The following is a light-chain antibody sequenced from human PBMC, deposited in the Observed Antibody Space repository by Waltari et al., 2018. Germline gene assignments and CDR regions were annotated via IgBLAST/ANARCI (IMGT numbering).Light chain of an antibody. CDR3: SSYMNSSLV. J-gene: IGLJ3*02. CDR2: VVS. Sequence: QSALTQPASVSGSPGQSITISCTGTSSDIGGYKYVSWYQQHPGKAPKLMIYVVSNRLSGVSNRFSGSKAGSTASLTISGLQSEDEADYYCSSYMNSSLVFGAGTKVTVL. CDR1: SSDIGGYKY. V-gene: IGLV2-14*01.